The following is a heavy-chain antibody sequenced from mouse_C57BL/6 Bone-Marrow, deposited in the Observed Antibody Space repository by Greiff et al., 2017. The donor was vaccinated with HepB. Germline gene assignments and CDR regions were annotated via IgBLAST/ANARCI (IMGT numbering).Heavy chain of an antibody. CDR3: ARSSYGNYPAWFAY. V-gene: IGHV1-82*01. D-gene: IGHD2-1*01. Sequence: QVQLKQSGPELVKPGASVKISCKASGYAFSSSWMNWVKQRPGKGLEWIGRIYPGDGDTNYNGKFKGKATLTADKSSSTAYMQLSSLTSEDSAVYFCARSSYGNYPAWFAYWGQGTLVTVSA. CDR1: GYAFSSSW. J-gene: IGHJ3*01. CDR2: IYPGDGDT.